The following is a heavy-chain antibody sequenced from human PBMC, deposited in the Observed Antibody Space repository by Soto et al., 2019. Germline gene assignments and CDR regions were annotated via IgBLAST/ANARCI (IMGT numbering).Heavy chain of an antibody. CDR3: ARVMGYTHLDY. CDR1: GFTVSSNY. V-gene: IGHV3-53*02. CDR2: IYSGGST. D-gene: IGHD5-12*01. J-gene: IGHJ4*02. Sequence: EVQLVETGGGLIQPGGSLRLSCAASGFTVSSNYMSWVRQAPGKGLEWVSVIYSGGSTYYADSVKGRFTISRDNSKNTLYLQMHSLRAEDTAVYYCARVMGYTHLDYWGQGTLVTVSS.